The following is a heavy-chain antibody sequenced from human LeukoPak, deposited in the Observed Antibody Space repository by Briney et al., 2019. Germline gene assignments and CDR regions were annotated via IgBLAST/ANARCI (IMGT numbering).Heavy chain of an antibody. J-gene: IGHJ6*04. D-gene: IGHD3-16*01. CDR1: GGTFSSYA. CDR3: ARDGGNYYYGMDV. CDR2: IIPIFGTA. V-gene: IGHV1-69*06. Sequence: SVKVSCKASGGTFSSYAISWVRQAPGQGLEWMGGIIPIFGTADYAQKFQGRVTITADKSTSTAYMELSSLRSEDTAVYYCARDGGNYYYGMDVWGKGTTVTVSS.